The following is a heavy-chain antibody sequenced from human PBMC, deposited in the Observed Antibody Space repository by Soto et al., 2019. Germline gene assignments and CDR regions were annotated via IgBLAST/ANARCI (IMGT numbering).Heavy chain of an antibody. CDR3: TREIPYFDS. CDR2: IRSKDYGGTT. Sequence: GGSLRLSCATSGFTFGYFSISWVRQAPGRGLEWVGFIRSKDYGGTTGYAASVKGRFAISRDDSTGIAYLQMNSLKIEDTAVYYCTREIPYFDSWGQGTLVTVSS. J-gene: IGHJ4*02. CDR1: GFTFGYFS. V-gene: IGHV3-49*02.